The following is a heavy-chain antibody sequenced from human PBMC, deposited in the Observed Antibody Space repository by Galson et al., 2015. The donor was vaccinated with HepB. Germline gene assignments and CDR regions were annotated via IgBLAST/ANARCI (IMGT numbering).Heavy chain of an antibody. CDR3: AGMGAQDYSNYLSVSGSWFDP. D-gene: IGHD4-11*01. V-gene: IGHV4-4*02. CDR1: GGSISSSNW. Sequence: CAVSGGSISSSNWWSWVRQPPGKGLEWIGEIYHSGSTNYNPSLKSRVTISVDKSKNQFSLKLSSVTAADTAVYYCAGMGAQDYSNYLSVSGSWFDPWGQGTLVTVSS. J-gene: IGHJ5*02. CDR2: IYHSGST.